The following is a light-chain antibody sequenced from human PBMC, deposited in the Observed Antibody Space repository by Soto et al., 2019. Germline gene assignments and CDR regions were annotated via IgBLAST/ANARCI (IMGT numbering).Light chain of an antibody. J-gene: IGKJ4*01. V-gene: IGKV3-20*01. CDR2: GAS. Sequence: EIVLSKSQGTLTLSPGERATLFCRASPSVSSSYLAWYQQKPGQAPRLLIYGASRRDTGIPDRFSGSGSGTDFTLTISRLEPEDFGVYYCQQYGSSPLTFGGGTKVEIK. CDR1: PSVSSSY. CDR3: QQYGSSPLT.